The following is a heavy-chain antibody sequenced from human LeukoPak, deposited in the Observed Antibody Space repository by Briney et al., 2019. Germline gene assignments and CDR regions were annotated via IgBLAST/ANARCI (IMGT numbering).Heavy chain of an antibody. Sequence: GAPVKVSCKASGYTFTGYHIHWVRQAPGQGLEWMGRINPNTGDPYYAQKFQGRVTMTRDTSISTDYMELSTLRSDDTDVYYCARKGADYGDYDYWGQGTLVTVSS. CDR2: INPNTGDP. CDR1: GYTFTGYH. V-gene: IGHV1-2*05. J-gene: IGHJ4*02. D-gene: IGHD4-17*01. CDR3: ARKGADYGDYDY.